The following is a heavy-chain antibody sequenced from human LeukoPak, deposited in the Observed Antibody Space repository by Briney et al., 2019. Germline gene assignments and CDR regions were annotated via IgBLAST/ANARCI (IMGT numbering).Heavy chain of an antibody. J-gene: IGHJ2*01. CDR2: ISATGGST. Sequence: GGSLRLSCAASGFTFSNYAMSWVRQAPGKGLQWVSSISATGGSTYYADSVKGRSTVSRDNSKNTLYLQMNSLRAEDTAVYYCAKGSSTYSITSYCYFDPWGRGTLVTVSS. V-gene: IGHV3-23*01. CDR1: GFTFSNYA. CDR3: AKGSSTYSITSYCYFDP. D-gene: IGHD6-13*01.